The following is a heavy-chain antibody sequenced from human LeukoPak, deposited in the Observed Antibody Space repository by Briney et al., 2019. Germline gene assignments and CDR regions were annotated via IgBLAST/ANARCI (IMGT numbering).Heavy chain of an antibody. CDR3: AKEYSVSYYFYMDV. CDR2: ISGSGGST. CDR1: GFTFSSYA. J-gene: IGHJ6*03. D-gene: IGHD2-15*01. Sequence: GGSLRLSCAGSGFTFSSYAMSWVRQAPGKGLEWVSGISGSGGSTYYADSVKGRVTISRDNSKNTLFLQMNSLRAEDTAVYYCAKEYSVSYYFYMDVWGKGTTVTVSS. V-gene: IGHV3-23*01.